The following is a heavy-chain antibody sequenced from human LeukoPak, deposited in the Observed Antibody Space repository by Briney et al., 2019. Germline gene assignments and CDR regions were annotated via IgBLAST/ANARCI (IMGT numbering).Heavy chain of an antibody. Sequence: GGSLRLSCAASGFTFTNAWMMWVRQAPGKGLEWVGRMKSETDGGTTDYVAPVQGRFTISRDDSKNTLYLEMNSLKTEDTAVYYCTTSTTYCSGGNCSLYYYGMDVWGQGTTVIVSS. CDR1: GFTFTNAW. CDR2: MKSETDGGTT. J-gene: IGHJ6*02. CDR3: TTSTTYCSGGNCSLYYYGMDV. V-gene: IGHV3-15*01. D-gene: IGHD2-15*01.